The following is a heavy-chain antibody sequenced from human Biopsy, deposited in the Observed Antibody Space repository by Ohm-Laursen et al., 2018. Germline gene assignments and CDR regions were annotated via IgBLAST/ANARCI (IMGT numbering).Heavy chain of an antibody. Sequence: SETLSLTCAVYGGSFSGYYWTWIRQPPGKGLEWIGEINHRGSASYNPSLKSRITVLVDTSKNQFSLKLRSVNAADTAVYFCARALDYYDPYYYYAMDVWGQGTSVTVSS. V-gene: IGHV4-34*01. D-gene: IGHD3-16*01. J-gene: IGHJ6*02. CDR1: GGSFSGYY. CDR2: INHRGSA. CDR3: ARALDYYDPYYYYAMDV.